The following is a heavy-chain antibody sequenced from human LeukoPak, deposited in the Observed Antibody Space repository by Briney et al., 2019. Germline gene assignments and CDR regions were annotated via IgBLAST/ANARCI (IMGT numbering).Heavy chain of an antibody. CDR3: ARDRVLWRGGRAGDAFDI. J-gene: IGHJ3*02. CDR1: GGSISSGSYY. D-gene: IGHD3-16*01. CDR2: IYTSGST. V-gene: IGHV4-61*02. Sequence: SETLSLTCTVSGGSISSGSYYWSWIRQPAGKGLEWIGRIYTSGSTNYNPSLKSRVTISVDTSKNQFSLKLSSVTAADTAVYYCARDRVLWRGGRAGDAFDIWGQGTMVTVSS.